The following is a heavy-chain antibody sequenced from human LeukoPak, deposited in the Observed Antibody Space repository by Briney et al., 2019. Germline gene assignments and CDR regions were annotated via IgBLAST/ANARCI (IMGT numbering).Heavy chain of an antibody. Sequence: PGGSLRLSCAASGFTVSSNYMNWVRQAPGKGLEWVSVIYSGGSIYYADSVKGRFTISRDNSKNTLYLQMNSLRAEDTAVYYCARSTTADLEFDYWGQGTLVTVSS. V-gene: IGHV3-53*01. J-gene: IGHJ4*02. CDR1: GFTVSSNY. D-gene: IGHD2-21*02. CDR3: ARSTTADLEFDY. CDR2: IYSGGSI.